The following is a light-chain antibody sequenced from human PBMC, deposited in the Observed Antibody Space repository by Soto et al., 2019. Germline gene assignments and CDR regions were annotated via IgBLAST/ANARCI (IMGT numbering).Light chain of an antibody. Sequence: EIVLKQSPATLSLSPGERSTLSCRASQSVSSYLAWYQQKHGQAPRLLIYDASNRATGIPARFSGSGSGTDCTITISSLEKEDVAVYDCQQHSNWTPTFGQGTRLEIK. V-gene: IGKV3-11*01. CDR2: DAS. J-gene: IGKJ5*01. CDR1: QSVSSY. CDR3: QQHSNWTPT.